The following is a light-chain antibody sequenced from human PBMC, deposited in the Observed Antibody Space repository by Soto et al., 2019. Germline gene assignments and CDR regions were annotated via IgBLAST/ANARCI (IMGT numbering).Light chain of an antibody. Sequence: DMVLTQSPGTLYLSPGEGGTLSCSASQSVSSRYLAWYQQKPGQATRLLIYGAYHRAIGTPDRVSGSGSGTDFTLTINRLQPEDFAIYYCQQYFISPWTFGQGTKVDIK. V-gene: IGKV3-20*01. J-gene: IGKJ1*01. CDR3: QQYFISPWT. CDR1: QSVSSRY. CDR2: GAY.